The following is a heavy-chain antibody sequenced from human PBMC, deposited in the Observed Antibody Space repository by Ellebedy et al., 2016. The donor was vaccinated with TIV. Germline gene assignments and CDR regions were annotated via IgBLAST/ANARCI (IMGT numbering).Heavy chain of an antibody. CDR1: GFTFGGFG. V-gene: IGHV3-30*03. CDR3: AREDGDYPVDAFDI. Sequence: GGSLRLXXAGSGFTFGGFGIHWVRQAPGKGLEWVAVVSYDGNQKFYSDSVKGRFTISRDNSKNTVHLHMNTLRSEDTAIYYCAREDGDYPVDAFDIWGQGTRVTVSS. CDR2: VSYDGNQK. J-gene: IGHJ3*02. D-gene: IGHD4-17*01.